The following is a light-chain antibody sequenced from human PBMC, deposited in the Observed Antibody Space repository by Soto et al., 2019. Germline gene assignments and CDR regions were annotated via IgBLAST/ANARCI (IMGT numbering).Light chain of an antibody. CDR2: GAS. CDR3: QQSYTTPLT. J-gene: IGKJ4*01. CDR1: QSVGSD. Sequence: PGERVTLSCRASQSVGSDLAWYQRKPGQAPRLLIYGASTRATGIPATFSGSGSGTDFTLTINSLQPEDSATYFCQQSYTTPLTFGGGTKVDIK. V-gene: IGKV3-15*01.